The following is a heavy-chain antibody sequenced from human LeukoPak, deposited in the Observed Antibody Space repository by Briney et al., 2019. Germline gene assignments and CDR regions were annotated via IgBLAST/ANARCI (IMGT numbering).Heavy chain of an antibody. V-gene: IGHV3-48*03. CDR2: ISSSGSTI. CDR3: ARDSVFHYMDV. J-gene: IGHJ6*03. Sequence: GGSMRLSCAASAFTLSSYYMNWVSQAPGKWLEWDSYISSSGSTIYYEDPVKGRFTISRDTAKDSLYLQMISLRAEATSVYYCARDSVFHYMDVWGKGTTVTISS. D-gene: IGHD3-10*01. CDR1: AFTLSSYY.